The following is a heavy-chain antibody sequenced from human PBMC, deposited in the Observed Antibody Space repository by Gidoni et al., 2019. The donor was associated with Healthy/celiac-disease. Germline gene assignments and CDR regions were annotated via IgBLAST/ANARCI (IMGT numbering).Heavy chain of an antibody. CDR3: AIAPLWFGDYIFDY. CDR2: ISGSGGST. CDR1: GFTFSSYA. V-gene: IGHV3-23*01. J-gene: IGHJ4*02. Sequence: EVQLLESGGGLLQPGGSLRLSCAASGFTFSSYAMNWVRQTPGKGLGWVSAISGSGGSTYYADSVKGRFTISRDNSKNTLYLEMNSLRAEDTAVYYCAIAPLWFGDYIFDYWGQGTLVTVSS. D-gene: IGHD3-10*01.